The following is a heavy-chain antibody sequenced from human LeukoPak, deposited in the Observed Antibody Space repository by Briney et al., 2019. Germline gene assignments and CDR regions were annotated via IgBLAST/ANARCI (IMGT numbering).Heavy chain of an antibody. Sequence: GGSLRLSCAASGFTFSSYAMHWVRQAPGKGLEYVSAISSNGGSTYYAISVKGRFTISRDNSKNTLYLQMGSLRAEDMAVYYCARDPSPGYQGYYFDYWGQGTLVTVSS. CDR2: ISSNGGST. CDR3: ARDPSPGYQGYYFDY. V-gene: IGHV3-64*01. D-gene: IGHD2-2*01. J-gene: IGHJ4*02. CDR1: GFTFSSYA.